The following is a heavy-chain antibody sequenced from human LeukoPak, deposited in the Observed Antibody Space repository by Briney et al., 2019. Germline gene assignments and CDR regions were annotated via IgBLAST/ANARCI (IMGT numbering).Heavy chain of an antibody. J-gene: IGHJ4*02. D-gene: IGHD5-12*01. CDR2: INHSGST. V-gene: IGHV4-34*01. Sequence: KASETLSLTCAVYGGSFSGYYWSWIRQPPGKGLEWIGEINHSGSTNYNPSLKSRVTISVDTSKNQFSLKLSSVTAADTAVYYCAVIVATIDYWGQGTLVTVSS. CDR3: AVIVATIDY. CDR1: GGSFSGYY.